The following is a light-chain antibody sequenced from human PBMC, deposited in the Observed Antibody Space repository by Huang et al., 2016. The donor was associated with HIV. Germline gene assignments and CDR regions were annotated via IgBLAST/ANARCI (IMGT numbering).Light chain of an antibody. V-gene: IGKV4-1*01. CDR1: ESILYNSNNKNY. CDR2: WAS. J-gene: IGKJ2*01. CDR3: HQYYTTPNT. Sequence: DIVMTQSPASLAVSLGERATINCKSSESILYNSNNKNYLAWYQQKAGQPPKLLIYWASTRESGVPDRFSGSESGTDFTLTISSLQAEDVAVYYCHQYYTTPNTFGQGTKLEIK.